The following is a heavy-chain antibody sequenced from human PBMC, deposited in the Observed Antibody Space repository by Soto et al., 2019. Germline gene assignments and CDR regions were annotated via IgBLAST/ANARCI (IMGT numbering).Heavy chain of an antibody. V-gene: IGHV1-69*13. Sequence: SVKVSCKASGGTFSSYAISWVRQAPGQGLEWMGGIIPIFGTANYAQKFQGRVTITADESTSTAYMELSSLRSEDTAVYYCARGLPGYSSGWYYFDYWGQGTLVTVSS. CDR3: ARGLPGYSSGWYYFDY. D-gene: IGHD6-19*01. CDR2: IIPIFGTA. CDR1: GGTFSSYA. J-gene: IGHJ4*02.